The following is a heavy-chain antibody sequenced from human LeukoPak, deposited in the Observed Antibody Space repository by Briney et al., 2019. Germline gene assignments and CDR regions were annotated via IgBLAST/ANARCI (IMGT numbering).Heavy chain of an antibody. Sequence: GGSLRLSCAASGFTFSNAWMSWVCQAPGKGLEWVGRIKSKTDGGTTDYAAPVKGRFTISRDDSKNTLYLQMNSLKTEDTAVYYCTTDLWFGELVDYWGQGTLVTVSS. CDR3: TTDLWFGELVDY. D-gene: IGHD3-10*01. CDR1: GFTFSNAW. CDR2: IKSKTDGGTT. J-gene: IGHJ4*02. V-gene: IGHV3-15*01.